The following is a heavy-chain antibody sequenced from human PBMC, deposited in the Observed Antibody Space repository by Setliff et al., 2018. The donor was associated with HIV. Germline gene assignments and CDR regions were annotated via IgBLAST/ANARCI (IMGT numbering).Heavy chain of an antibody. V-gene: IGHV3-48*03. J-gene: IGHJ4*02. CDR2: MTASGNNI. CDR3: ARAEQRYYGSGKGYYFDY. CDR1: GFTFSIYE. D-gene: IGHD3-10*01. Sequence: PGGSLRLSCAASGFTFSIYEMNWVRQAPGKGLEWVSYMTASGNNIYYADSVKGRFTISRDNSKNTLYLQMGSLRPEDMAVYYCARAEQRYYGSGKGYYFDYWGPGTLVTVSS.